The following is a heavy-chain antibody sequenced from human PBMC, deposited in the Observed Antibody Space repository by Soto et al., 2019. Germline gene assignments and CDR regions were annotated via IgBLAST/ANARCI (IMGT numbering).Heavy chain of an antibody. V-gene: IGHV4-59*11. CDR1: GGSISNHY. J-gene: IGHJ4*02. CDR2: IYYNGST. Sequence: QVQLQESGPGLVKPSETLSLTCTVSGGSISNHYWSWIRQPPGKGLEWIGDIYYNGSTNYNPSLKSRVTMSVDTSKNQISLKLSSVTAANTAVYYCTRANWYSEYWGQGTLVTVSS. D-gene: IGHD7-27*01. CDR3: TRANWYSEY.